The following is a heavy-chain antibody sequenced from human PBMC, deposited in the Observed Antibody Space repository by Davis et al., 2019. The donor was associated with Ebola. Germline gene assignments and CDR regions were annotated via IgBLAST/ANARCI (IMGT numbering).Heavy chain of an antibody. Sequence: AASVKVSCKASGYTFTSYGITWVRQAPGQGLEWMGWINPHNGNTNYAQNVQGRVTMTTDTSTTTAYMEVGSLRFDDTAVYYCARAQFPTTSDYWGQGTLVTVSS. D-gene: IGHD1-1*01. CDR1: GYTFTSYG. J-gene: IGHJ4*02. CDR2: INPHNGNT. CDR3: ARAQFPTTSDY. V-gene: IGHV1-18*04.